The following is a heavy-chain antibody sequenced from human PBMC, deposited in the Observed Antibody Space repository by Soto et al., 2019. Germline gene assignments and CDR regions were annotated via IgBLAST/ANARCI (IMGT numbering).Heavy chain of an antibody. Sequence: EVQLVESGGGLVQPGGSLRLSCAASGFTFSSYWMSWVRQAPGKGLEWVANIKQDGSDKYYVDSVKGRFTISRDNAKNSLYLQMNSLTAEDPAIYYCAKVKRLAGQEWGQGTLVTVSS. CDR2: IKQDGSDK. CDR3: AKVKRLAGQE. V-gene: IGHV3-7*05. J-gene: IGHJ4*02. D-gene: IGHD6-13*01. CDR1: GFTFSSYW.